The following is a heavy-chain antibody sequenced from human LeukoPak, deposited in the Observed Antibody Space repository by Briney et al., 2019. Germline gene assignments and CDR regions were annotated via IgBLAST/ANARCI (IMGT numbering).Heavy chain of an antibody. CDR1: GYTFTSYG. J-gene: IGHJ4*02. Sequence: ASVKVSFTASGYTFTSYGISWVRQAPGQGLEWMGWISAYNGNTNYAQKLQGRVTMTTDTSTSTAYMELRSLRSDDTAVYYCARENVVVSGLDYWGQGTLVTVSS. CDR3: ARENVVVSGLDY. V-gene: IGHV1-18*01. D-gene: IGHD2-2*01. CDR2: ISAYNGNT.